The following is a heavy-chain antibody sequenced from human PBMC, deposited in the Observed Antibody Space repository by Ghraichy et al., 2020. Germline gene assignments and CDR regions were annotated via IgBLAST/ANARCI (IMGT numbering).Heavy chain of an antibody. D-gene: IGHD6-6*01. Sequence: SETLSLTCTVSGGSISSYYWSWIRQPPGKGLEWIGYIYYSGSTNYNPSLKSRVTISVDTSKNQFSLKLSSVTAADTAVYYCARDRHYYGMDVWGQGTTVTVSS. CDR3: ARDRHYYGMDV. V-gene: IGHV4-59*01. CDR1: GGSISSYY. CDR2: IYYSGST. J-gene: IGHJ6*02.